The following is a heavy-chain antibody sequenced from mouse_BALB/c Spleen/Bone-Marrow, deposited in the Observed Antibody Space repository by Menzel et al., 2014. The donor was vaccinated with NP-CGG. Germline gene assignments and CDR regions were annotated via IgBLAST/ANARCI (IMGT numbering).Heavy chain of an antibody. CDR1: GDSITSGY. Sequence: EVQLQQSGPSLVKPSQTLSLPCSVTGDSITSGYWNWIRRFPGNKLEYMGYISYSGSTYYNPPLKSRISITRDTSKNQYYLQLNSVTTEDTATYYCARYYYGSSYWYFDVWGAGTTVTVSS. V-gene: IGHV3-8*02. J-gene: IGHJ1*02. CDR3: ARYYYGSSYWYFDV. CDR2: ISYSGST. D-gene: IGHD1-1*01.